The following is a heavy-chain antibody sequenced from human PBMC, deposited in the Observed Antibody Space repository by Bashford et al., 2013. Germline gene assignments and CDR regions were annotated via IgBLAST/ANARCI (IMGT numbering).Heavy chain of an antibody. D-gene: IGHD3-22*01. J-gene: IGHJ4*02. CDR3: ARGKMRHDSSGYHYFDY. CDR2: ISSSSSYI. V-gene: IGHV3-21*01. Sequence: VRQAPGKGLEWVSSISSSSSYIYYADSVKGRFTISRDNAKNSLYLQMNSLRAEDTAVYYCARGKMRHDSSGYHYFDYWGQGTLVTVSS.